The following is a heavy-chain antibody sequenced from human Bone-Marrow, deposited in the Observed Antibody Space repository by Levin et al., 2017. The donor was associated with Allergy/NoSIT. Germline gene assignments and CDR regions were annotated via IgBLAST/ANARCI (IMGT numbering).Heavy chain of an antibody. V-gene: IGHV3-23*01. J-gene: IGHJ4*02. CDR2: VSGSGAFT. CDR1: GFTFSGYV. Sequence: LPGGSLRLSCVASGFTFSGYVMSWVRQVPGKGLEWVSAVSGSGAFTRYADSVKGRFTISRDNSKNTLYLQMNSPSAEDTALYYCAKRMTSDDRASYSPFHNWGQGTLVTVSS. CDR3: AKRMTSDDRASYSPFHN. D-gene: IGHD2-15*01.